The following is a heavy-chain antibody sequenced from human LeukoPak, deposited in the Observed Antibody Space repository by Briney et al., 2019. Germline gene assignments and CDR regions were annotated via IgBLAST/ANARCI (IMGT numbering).Heavy chain of an antibody. D-gene: IGHD6-6*01. J-gene: IGHJ4*02. CDR1: GGSISSCY. Sequence: PSETLSLTCTVSGGSISSCYWSWIRQPPGKGLEWIGYIYHSGSTNYNPSLKSRVTMSIDTSKNQFSLKLSSVTAADTAVYYCARGGSSSSDSNFDYWGQGTLVTVSS. CDR3: ARGGSSSSDSNFDY. V-gene: IGHV4-59*01. CDR2: IYHSGST.